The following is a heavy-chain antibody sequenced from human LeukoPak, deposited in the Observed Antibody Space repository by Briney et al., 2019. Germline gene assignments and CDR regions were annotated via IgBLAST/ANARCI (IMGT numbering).Heavy chain of an antibody. D-gene: IGHD1-26*01. CDR2: ISAYNGNT. V-gene: IGHV1-18*01. Sequence: ASVKLSCTASGYTFTSYGISWVRQAPGQGLEWMGWISAYNGNTNYAQKLQRRVTMTTDTSTSTAYMELRSLRSDDTAVCYCARDEGGSYYEFDYWGQGPVVPVTS. CDR1: GYTFTSYG. CDR3: ARDEGGSYYEFDY. J-gene: IGHJ4*02.